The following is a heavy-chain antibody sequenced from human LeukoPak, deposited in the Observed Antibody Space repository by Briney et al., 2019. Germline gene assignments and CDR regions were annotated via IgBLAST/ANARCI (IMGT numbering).Heavy chain of an antibody. Sequence: VENMMISCMGSGYSIARYWMGWVRQMAGKGLEWIGNIYPDDSGTRYSPSFQGQVTISADKSLSTAYLQWSSLKASDTTMYYCARHIYSYDFMIYYMDVWGKGTTVTVSS. CDR2: IYPDDSGT. CDR3: ARHIYSYDFMIYYMDV. V-gene: IGHV5-51*01. J-gene: IGHJ6*03. D-gene: IGHD5-18*01. CDR1: GYSIARYW.